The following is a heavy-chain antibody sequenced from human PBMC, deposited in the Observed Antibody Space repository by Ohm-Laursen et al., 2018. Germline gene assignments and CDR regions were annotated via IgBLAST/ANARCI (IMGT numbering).Heavy chain of an antibody. CDR2: INHSGST. D-gene: IGHD2-15*01. CDR1: GGSFSGYY. J-gene: IGHJ4*02. V-gene: IGHV4-34*01. CDR3: ARATWGVVVAGFDY. Sequence: TLSLTCAVYGGSFSGYYWSWIRQPPGKGLEWIGEINHSGSTNYNPSLKSRVTISVDTSKNRFSLKLSSVTAADTAVYYCARATWGVVVAGFDYWGQRTLVTVPS.